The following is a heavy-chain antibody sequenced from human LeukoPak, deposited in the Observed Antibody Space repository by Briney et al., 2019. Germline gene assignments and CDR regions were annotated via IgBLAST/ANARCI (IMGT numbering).Heavy chain of an antibody. D-gene: IGHD3-22*01. CDR1: GYTFTGYY. CDR3: AREGYYYDSSGPGNWFDP. Sequence: ASVKVSCKASGYTFTGYYMHWVRQAPGQGLEWMGRINPNSGGTNYAQKFQGRVTITTDESTSTAYMELSSLRSEDTAVYYCAREGYYYDSSGPGNWFDPWGQGTLVTVSS. CDR2: INPNSGGT. V-gene: IGHV1-2*02. J-gene: IGHJ5*02.